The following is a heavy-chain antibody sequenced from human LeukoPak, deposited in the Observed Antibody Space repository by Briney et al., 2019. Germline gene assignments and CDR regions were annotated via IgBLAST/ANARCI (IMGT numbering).Heavy chain of an antibody. CDR1: GDSMYNSDYY. CDR2: IFYGGSS. Sequence: SETLSLTCTVSGDSMYNSDYYWGWIRRPPGKGLEWIGSIFYGGSSYYNPSLESRVTISIVPSKSQFSLNLRFVTAADTAVYYCARFGSRIGTGASFGFESWGQGTLVLVSS. J-gene: IGHJ4*02. D-gene: IGHD3-10*01. CDR3: ARFGSRIGTGASFGFES. V-gene: IGHV4-39*07.